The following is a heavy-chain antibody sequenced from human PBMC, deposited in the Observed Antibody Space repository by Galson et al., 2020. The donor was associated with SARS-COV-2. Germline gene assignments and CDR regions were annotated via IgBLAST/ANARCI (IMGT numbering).Heavy chain of an antibody. CDR1: GFRFSNYG. Sequence: GESLKISCAVSGFRFSNYGMHWVRQAPGKGLEWLAGISYEGSKKYYGDSVKGRFTISRDNSKNTVYLQMNSLRADDTAVYYCAKVRDIFHFWSGYFSMDVWGQGTTVIVSS. V-gene: IGHV3-30*18. J-gene: IGHJ6*02. D-gene: IGHD3-3*02. CDR3: AKVRDIFHFWSGYFSMDV. CDR2: ISYEGSKK.